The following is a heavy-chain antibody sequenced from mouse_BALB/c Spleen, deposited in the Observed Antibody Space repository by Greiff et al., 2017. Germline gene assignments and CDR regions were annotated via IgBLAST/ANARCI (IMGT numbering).Heavy chain of an antibody. CDR2: INPGSGGT. Sequence: QVQLKESGAELVRPGTSVKVSCKASGYAFTNYLIEWVKQRPGQGLEWIGVINPGSGGTNYNEKFKGKATLTADKSSSTAYMQLSSLTSDDSAVYFCARYSVSYAMGDWGQGTSVTVSA. J-gene: IGHJ4*01. CDR3: ARYSVSYAMGD. D-gene: IGHD1-1*01. CDR1: GYAFTNYL. V-gene: IGHV1-54*01.